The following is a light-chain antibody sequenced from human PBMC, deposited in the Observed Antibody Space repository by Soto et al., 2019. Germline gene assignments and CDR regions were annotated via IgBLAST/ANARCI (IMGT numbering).Light chain of an antibody. J-gene: IGKJ2*01. V-gene: IGKV2-30*01. CDR3: IQGTHWPRT. CDR1: QSLVYSDGNTY. CDR2: KVS. Sequence: VVMTQSPLSLPVTLGQPASISCRSSQSLVYSDGNTYLNWFQQRPGQSPRRLIYKVSNRDSGVPDRFSGGGSGTDFTLKISRVEAEDVGVYYWIQGTHWPRTFGQGTKLEIK.